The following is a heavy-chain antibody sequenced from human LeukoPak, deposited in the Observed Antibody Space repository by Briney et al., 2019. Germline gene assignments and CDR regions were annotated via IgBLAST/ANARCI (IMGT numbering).Heavy chain of an antibody. V-gene: IGHV1-2*02. CDR3: ARGSEYSSRYYFDY. Sequence: ASVKVSCKASGYTFTDYYMHWVRQAPGQGLEWMGWINPNSGGANYAQKFQGRVTMTRDTSISTAYMELSRLRSDDTAVYYCARGSEYSSRYYFDYWGQGTLVTVSS. CDR2: INPNSGGA. D-gene: IGHD6-6*01. CDR1: GYTFTDYY. J-gene: IGHJ4*02.